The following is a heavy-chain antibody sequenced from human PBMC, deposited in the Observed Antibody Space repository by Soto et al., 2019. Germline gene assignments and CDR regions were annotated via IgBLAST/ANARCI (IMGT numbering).Heavy chain of an antibody. D-gene: IGHD3-3*01. V-gene: IGHV3-23*01. Sequence: GGSLRLSCAASGFTFSSYAMSWVRQAPGKGLEWVSAISGSGGSTYYADSVKGRFTISRDNSKNTLYLQMNSLRAEDTAVYYCAKVVSLWSGYYGSDGWFDPWGQGTLVTVSS. J-gene: IGHJ5*02. CDR2: ISGSGGST. CDR3: AKVVSLWSGYYGSDGWFDP. CDR1: GFTFSSYA.